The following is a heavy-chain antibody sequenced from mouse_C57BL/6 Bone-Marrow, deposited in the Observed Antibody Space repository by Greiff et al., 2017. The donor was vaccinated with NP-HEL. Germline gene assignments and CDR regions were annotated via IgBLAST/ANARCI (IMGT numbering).Heavy chain of an antibody. D-gene: IGHD1-1*01. CDR3: ARYTTVDCAMDY. J-gene: IGHJ4*01. CDR2: IYPRSGNT. CDR1: GYTFTSYG. V-gene: IGHV1-81*01. Sequence: VQVVESGAELARPGASVKLSCKASGYTFTSYGISWVKQRTGQGLEWIGEIYPRSGNTYYNEKFKGKATLTADKSSSTAYMELRSLTSEDSAVYFCARYTTVDCAMDYWGQGTSVTVSS.